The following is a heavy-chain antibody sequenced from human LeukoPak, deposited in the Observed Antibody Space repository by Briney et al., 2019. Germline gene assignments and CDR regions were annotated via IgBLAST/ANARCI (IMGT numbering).Heavy chain of an antibody. Sequence: SGGSLRLSCAASGFTFSSFAMSWVRQAPGKGLEWVSGTSGSGRSIHYAGSVKGRFTISRDNSKNTLYLQMNSLRADDTAVYYCAKDMNSWRDGSGLGDYFDYWGQGTLVTVSS. CDR3: AKDMNSWRDGSGLGDYFDY. V-gene: IGHV3-23*01. CDR1: GFTFSSFA. D-gene: IGHD6-19*01. J-gene: IGHJ4*02. CDR2: TSGSGRSI.